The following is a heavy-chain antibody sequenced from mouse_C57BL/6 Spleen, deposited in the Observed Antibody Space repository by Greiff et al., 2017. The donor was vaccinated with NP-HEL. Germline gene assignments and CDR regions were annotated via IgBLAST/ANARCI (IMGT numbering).Heavy chain of an antibody. CDR2: IDPSDSYT. CDR1: GYTFTSYW. V-gene: IGHV1-69*01. J-gene: IGHJ1*03. Sequence: QVQLKQPGAELVMPGASVKLSCKASGYTFTSYWMHWVKQRPGQGLEWIGKIDPSDSYTNYNQKFKGKSTLTVDKSSSTAYMQLSSLTSEDSAVYSCARSGTTVVGVYFDVWGTGTTVTVSS. D-gene: IGHD1-1*01. CDR3: ARSGTTVVGVYFDV.